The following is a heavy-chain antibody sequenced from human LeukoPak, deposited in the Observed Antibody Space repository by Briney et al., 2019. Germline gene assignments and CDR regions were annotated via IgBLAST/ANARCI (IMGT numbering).Heavy chain of an antibody. Sequence: GGSLRLSCAASGFTFSSYEMNWARQAPGKGPEWVSYISSSGSTIYYADSVKGRFTISRDNAKNSLYLQMNSLRAEDTAVYYCATLPSGYDSWFDPWGQGTLVTVSS. CDR3: ATLPSGYDSWFDP. CDR2: ISSSGSTI. J-gene: IGHJ5*02. D-gene: IGHD5-12*01. V-gene: IGHV3-48*03. CDR1: GFTFSSYE.